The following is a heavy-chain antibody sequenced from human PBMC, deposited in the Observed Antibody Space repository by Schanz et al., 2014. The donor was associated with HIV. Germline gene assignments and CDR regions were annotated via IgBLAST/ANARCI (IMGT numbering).Heavy chain of an antibody. Sequence: EVQLLESGGDLVQPGGSLRLSCAASGFTFKNYGMSWVRQPPGKGLEWVSTIGGTNTHYAESVEGRFTVSRDNSKDTLFLQMNSLRVDDTAVYYCAKRGPAAWDYFDSWGQGTLVTVSS. D-gene: IGHD6-13*01. CDR2: IGGTNT. CDR3: AKRGPAAWDYFDS. V-gene: IGHV3-23*01. CDR1: GFTFKNYG. J-gene: IGHJ4*02.